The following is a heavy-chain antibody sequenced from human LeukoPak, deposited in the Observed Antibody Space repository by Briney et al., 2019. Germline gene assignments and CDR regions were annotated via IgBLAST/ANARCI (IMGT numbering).Heavy chain of an antibody. D-gene: IGHD5-18*01. Sequence: GESLKISCKASVFSFSNYWIAWVRQKPGEGLEWMGKIYPGDSDTKYNPSFQGQVTISADKSIKTAYLQWSSLKASDTAIYYCARRGGGNTGGFYFDYWGQGSLVTVSS. V-gene: IGHV5-51*01. J-gene: IGHJ4*02. CDR1: VFSFSNYW. CDR2: IYPGDSDT. CDR3: ARRGGGNTGGFYFDY.